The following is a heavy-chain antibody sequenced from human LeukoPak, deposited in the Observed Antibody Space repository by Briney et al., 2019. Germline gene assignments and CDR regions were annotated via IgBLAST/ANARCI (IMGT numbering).Heavy chain of an antibody. V-gene: IGHV3-20*04. D-gene: IGHD2-2*01. J-gene: IGHJ4*02. Sequence: PGGSLRLSCAASGFTFNDYGMSWVRQVLGKRLEWVSGINWNGDDTNYADSVKGRFTISRDNAKKSLYLEMSSLRAEDTALYYCAREWEGCSTTDCPFDFWGQGTLVTVSS. CDR1: GFTFNDYG. CDR2: INWNGDDT. CDR3: AREWEGCSTTDCPFDF.